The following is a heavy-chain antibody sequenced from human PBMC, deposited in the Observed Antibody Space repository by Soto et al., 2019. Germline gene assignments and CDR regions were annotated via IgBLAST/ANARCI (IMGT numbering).Heavy chain of an antibody. J-gene: IGHJ6*03. CDR1: GFTFSSYG. Sequence: GGSLRLSCAASGFTFSSYGMHWVRQAPGKGLEWVAVIWYDGSNKYYADSVKGRFTISRDNSKNTLYLQMNSLRAEDTAVYYCAREMLTTVTATDPYYYYMDVWGKGTTVPVS. D-gene: IGHD4-17*01. V-gene: IGHV3-33*01. CDR3: AREMLTTVTATDPYYYYMDV. CDR2: IWYDGSNK.